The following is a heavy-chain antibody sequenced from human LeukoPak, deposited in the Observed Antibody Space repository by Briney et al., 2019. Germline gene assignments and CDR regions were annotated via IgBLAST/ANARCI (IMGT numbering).Heavy chain of an antibody. CDR1: GFTFSGYW. CDR3: ARDYWRSIDH. Sequence: GGSLRLSCVASGFTFSGYWMSWVRQAPGKGLEWVAKIQRDGSDKEYVDSVKGRFGISRDNARNSLYLEMNSLRAEDTAVYYCARDYWRSIDHWGQGTLVTVSS. J-gene: IGHJ4*02. CDR2: IQRDGSDK. D-gene: IGHD1-1*01. V-gene: IGHV3-7*01.